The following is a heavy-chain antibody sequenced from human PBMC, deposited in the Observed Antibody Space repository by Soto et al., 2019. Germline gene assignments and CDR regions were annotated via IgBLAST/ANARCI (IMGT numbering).Heavy chain of an antibody. D-gene: IGHD6-6*01. CDR2: ISTYNGNT. CDR1: GYTFSSSG. J-gene: IGHJ5*02. V-gene: IGHV1-18*01. Sequence: GASVKVSCKASGYTFSSSGITWVRQAPGQGLEWMGWISTYNGNTNYAQKLLGRVTMTTDTSTRTAYMELRSLKSDDTAVYYCARKYSGSSWFDPWGQGXLVTVSS. CDR3: ARKYSGSSWFDP.